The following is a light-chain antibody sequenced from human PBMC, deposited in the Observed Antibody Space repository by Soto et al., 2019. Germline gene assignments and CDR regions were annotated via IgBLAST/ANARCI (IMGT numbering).Light chain of an antibody. V-gene: IGKV1-9*01. CDR2: AAS. J-gene: IGKJ4*01. CDR1: QGISNY. CDR3: QQLNDYPTAT. Sequence: DIQLTQSPSFLSASVGDRVTITCRASQGISNYLAWYQQKPGKAPKLLIYAASTLQSGVPSRFSGSGSGTEFPLTIRSLQPEDFATYYCQQLNDYPTATFGGGTKVEI.